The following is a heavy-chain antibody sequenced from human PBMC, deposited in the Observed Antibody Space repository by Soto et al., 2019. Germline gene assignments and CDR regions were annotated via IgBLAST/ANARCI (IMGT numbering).Heavy chain of an antibody. J-gene: IGHJ4*02. CDR3: ARSSDIVVVPAAILDY. D-gene: IGHD2-2*01. CDR1: GGSISSGGYY. CDR2: IYYSGST. V-gene: IGHV4-31*03. Sequence: QVQLQESGPGLVKPSQTLSLTCTVSGGSISSGGYYWSWIRQHPGKGLEWIGYIYYSGSTYYNPSLKSRVTISVDTSKNQLSLKLSSVTAADTAVYYCARSSDIVVVPAAILDYWGQGTLVTVSS.